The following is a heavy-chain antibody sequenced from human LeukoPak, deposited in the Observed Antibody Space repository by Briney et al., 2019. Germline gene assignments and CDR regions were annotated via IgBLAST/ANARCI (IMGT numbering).Heavy chain of an antibody. CDR3: AQTGYSSGWYRVDY. CDR2: IYYSGST. J-gene: IGHJ4*02. CDR1: GGSFSGYY. D-gene: IGHD6-19*01. Sequence: SETLSLTCAVYGGSFSGYYWSWIRQPPGKGLEWIGYIYYSGSTTYNPSLKSRVTISVDTSKNQFSLKLSSVTAADTAVYYCAQTGYSSGWYRVDYWGQGTLVTVSS. V-gene: IGHV4-59*01.